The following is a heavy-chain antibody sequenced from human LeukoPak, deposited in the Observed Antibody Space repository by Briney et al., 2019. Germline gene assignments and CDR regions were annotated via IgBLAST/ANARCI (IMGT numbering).Heavy chain of an antibody. V-gene: IGHV1-69*13. CDR2: IIPIFGTP. CDR3: AGEYTVTTDDAFDI. Sequence: ASVKVSCKASGGTFSTYAISWVRQAPGQGLEWMGGIIPIFGTPNYAQKFQGRVTITADDSTSIIYMELSSLRSEDTAVYYCAGEYTVTTDDAFDIWGQGTMVTVSS. J-gene: IGHJ3*02. D-gene: IGHD4-17*01. CDR1: GGTFSTYA.